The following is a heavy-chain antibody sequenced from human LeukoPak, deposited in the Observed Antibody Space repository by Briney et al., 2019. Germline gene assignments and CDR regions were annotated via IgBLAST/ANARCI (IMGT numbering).Heavy chain of an antibody. Sequence: GGSLRLSCAASGFTFSSYAMTWVRQAPGKGLEWVSAINGSGGSTYYADSVRGRFTISRDNSKNTLYLQMNSLRAEDTAVYYCAKGGDSSGYHQYNFDYWGQGTLVTVSS. D-gene: IGHD3-22*01. V-gene: IGHV3-23*01. CDR2: INGSGGST. CDR3: AKGGDSSGYHQYNFDY. CDR1: GFTFSSYA. J-gene: IGHJ4*02.